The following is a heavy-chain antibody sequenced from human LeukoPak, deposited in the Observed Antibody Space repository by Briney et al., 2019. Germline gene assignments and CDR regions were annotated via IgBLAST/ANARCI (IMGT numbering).Heavy chain of an antibody. CDR1: GFTFSDYY. J-gene: IGHJ4*02. D-gene: IGHD5-18*01. Sequence: GGSLRLSCAAYGFTFSDYYMSWIRQAPGKGVEWVSYISSSGSTIYYADSVKGRFTISRDNDKNSLYLQMNSLRAEDTAVYYCARLTYSYGYEYYFDYWGQGTLVTVSS. CDR2: ISSSGSTI. CDR3: ARLTYSYGYEYYFDY. V-gene: IGHV3-11*01.